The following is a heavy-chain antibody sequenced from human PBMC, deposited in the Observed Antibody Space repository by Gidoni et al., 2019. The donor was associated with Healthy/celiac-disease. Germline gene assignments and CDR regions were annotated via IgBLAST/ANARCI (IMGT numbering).Heavy chain of an antibody. J-gene: IGHJ4*02. V-gene: IGHV4-59*08. Sequence: QVQLQESGPGLVKPSETLSLTCTVSGGSISSYYWSWIRQPPGKGLEWIGYIYYSGSTNYNPSLKSRVTISVDTSKNQFSLKLSSVTAADTAVYYCARRVIAVAGPFFDYWGQGTLVTVSS. CDR2: IYYSGST. CDR1: GGSISSYY. CDR3: ARRVIAVAGPFFDY. D-gene: IGHD6-19*01.